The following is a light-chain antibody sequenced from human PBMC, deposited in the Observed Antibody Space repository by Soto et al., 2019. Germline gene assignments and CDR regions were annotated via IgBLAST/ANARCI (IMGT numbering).Light chain of an antibody. CDR2: AAS. V-gene: IGKV1-12*01. J-gene: IGKJ1*01. CDR1: QDIGGR. Sequence: DIQMTQYPYSLSASVGDRITISCRASQDIGGRLAWFQQKPGKAPQYLIQAASILQSGVPSRFSGSGSGTEFILTINYLQPEDFASYFCLQVYFFPRTFCLGTKVDIK. CDR3: LQVYFFPRT.